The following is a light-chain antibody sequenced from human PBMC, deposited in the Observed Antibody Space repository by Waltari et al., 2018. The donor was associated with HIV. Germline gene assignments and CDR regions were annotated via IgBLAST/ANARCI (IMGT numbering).Light chain of an antibody. CDR1: QGITNS. V-gene: IGKV1-NL1*01. Sequence: DIQMTQSPSSLSASVGDRVTITCRASQGITNSLAWYQQGPGRAPRLLLYEASSWEPGVPSRFTGRESATDYTLTITSLQPEDAATYYCQQYYKTPRTFGRGTRVEV. CDR2: EAS. CDR3: QQYYKTPRT. J-gene: IGKJ1*01.